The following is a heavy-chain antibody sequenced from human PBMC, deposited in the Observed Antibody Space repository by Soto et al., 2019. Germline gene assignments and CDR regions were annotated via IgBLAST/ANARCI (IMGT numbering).Heavy chain of an antibody. CDR1: GDSITDYY. J-gene: IGHJ4*02. Sequence: SETLSLTXTVSGDSITDYYCSCIRQPPGKGLEWIGYIHYSGITNYNPSLKSRLTISLDTSKSQLSLQLRSVTAADTAIYYCARDGSRTGWYSGDYWGQGTLVTVSS. D-gene: IGHD6-19*01. V-gene: IGHV4-59*01. CDR2: IHYSGIT. CDR3: ARDGSRTGWYSGDY.